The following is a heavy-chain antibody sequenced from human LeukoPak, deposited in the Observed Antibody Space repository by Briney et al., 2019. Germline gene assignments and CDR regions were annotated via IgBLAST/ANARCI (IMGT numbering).Heavy chain of an antibody. CDR1: GYTFTNYD. D-gene: IGHD3-16*01. J-gene: IGHJ4*02. Sequence: WASVKVSCKASGYTFTNYDINWVRQAAGQGLEWMGWMNPNSGDTDYVEKFQGRVTMTRDTSMNTAYMELSNLRSDDTAVYYCTGSGFGGGVHFDYWGQGTPVTVPS. CDR2: MNPNSGDT. V-gene: IGHV1-8*01. CDR3: TGSGFGGGVHFDY.